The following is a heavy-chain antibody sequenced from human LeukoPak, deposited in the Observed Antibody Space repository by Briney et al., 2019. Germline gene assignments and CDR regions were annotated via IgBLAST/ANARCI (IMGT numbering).Heavy chain of an antibody. Sequence: PSETLSLTCTVSGGSISSYYWSWIRQPPGKGLEWIGYIYYSGSTNYNPSLKSRVTISVDTSKNQFSLKLSSVTAADTAVYYCARWDGYNSNYYGMDVWGQGTTVTVSS. CDR2: IYYSGST. CDR1: GGSISSYY. V-gene: IGHV4-59*08. CDR3: ARWDGYNSNYYGMDV. J-gene: IGHJ6*02. D-gene: IGHD5-24*01.